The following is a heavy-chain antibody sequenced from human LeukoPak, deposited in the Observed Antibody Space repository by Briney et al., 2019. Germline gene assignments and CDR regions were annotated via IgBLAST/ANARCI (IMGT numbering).Heavy chain of an antibody. CDR1: GFTFSSYG. J-gene: IGHJ4*02. V-gene: IGHV3-30*18. D-gene: IGHD5-12*01. Sequence: GSLRLSCAASGFTFSSYGMHWVRQAPGKGLEWVAVISYDGTNEYYVDSVKGRFTISRDNSKNTLYLQMNGLRAEDTAVYYCAKSRGYDCLDYWGQGTLVTVSS. CDR3: AKSRGYDCLDY. CDR2: ISYDGTNE.